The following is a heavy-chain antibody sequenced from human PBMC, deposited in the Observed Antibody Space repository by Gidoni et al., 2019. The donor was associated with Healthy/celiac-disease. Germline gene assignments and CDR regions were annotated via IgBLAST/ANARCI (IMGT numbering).Heavy chain of an antibody. CDR3: AGRGHSGYAARNYYYYMDV. D-gene: IGHD5-12*01. CDR1: GGSFSGYY. Sequence: QVQLQQWGAGLLKPSETLSLTCAVYGGSFSGYYWSWIRQPPGKGLEWIGEINHSGSTNYNPSLKSRVTISVDTSKNQFSLKLSSVTAADTAVYYCAGRGHSGYAARNYYYYMDVWGKGTTVTVSS. J-gene: IGHJ6*03. CDR2: INHSGST. V-gene: IGHV4-34*01.